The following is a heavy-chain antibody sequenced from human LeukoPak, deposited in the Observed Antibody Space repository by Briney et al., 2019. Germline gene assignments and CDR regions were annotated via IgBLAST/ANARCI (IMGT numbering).Heavy chain of an antibody. CDR3: ARVARWDSSGYLFDY. J-gene: IGHJ4*02. Sequence: PGGSLRLSCAASGFTFSSYWMHWVRQAPGKGPGWVSCINSDRRSTRYEGSVKGRFTISREHAKNTLYMQMNSLRAEDTAVYYCARVARWDSSGYLFDYWGQGTLVTVSS. CDR1: GFTFSSYW. CDR2: INSDRRST. V-gene: IGHV3-74*01. D-gene: IGHD3-22*01.